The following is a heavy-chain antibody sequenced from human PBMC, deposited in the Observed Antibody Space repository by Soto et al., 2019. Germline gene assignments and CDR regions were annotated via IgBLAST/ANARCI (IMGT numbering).Heavy chain of an antibody. CDR3: AKITMVRGVIIVIDY. J-gene: IGHJ4*02. D-gene: IGHD3-10*01. CDR2: ISAYNGNT. Sequence: ASVKVPCKASGYTFTSYGISWVRQAPGQGLEWMGWISAYNGNTNYAQKLQGRVTMTTDTSTSTAYMELRSLRSDDTAVYYCAKITMVRGVIIVIDYWGQGTLVTVSS. V-gene: IGHV1-18*04. CDR1: GYTFTSYG.